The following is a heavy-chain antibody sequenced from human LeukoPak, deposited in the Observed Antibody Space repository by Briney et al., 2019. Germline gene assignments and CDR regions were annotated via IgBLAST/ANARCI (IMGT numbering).Heavy chain of an antibody. CDR1: GFTVSSYY. Sequence: GGSLRLSCAAPGFTVSSYYMNWVRQAPGKELEWVSVIYTGGARYYADSVRGRFTISRDTSKNVVFLQMNSLRVEDTAVYYCARGIDYWGRGTLVTVSS. CDR2: IYTGGAR. V-gene: IGHV3-53*01. CDR3: ARGIDY. J-gene: IGHJ4*02.